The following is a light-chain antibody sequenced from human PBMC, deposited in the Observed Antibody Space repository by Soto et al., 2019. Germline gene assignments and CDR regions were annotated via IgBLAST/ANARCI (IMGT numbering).Light chain of an antibody. J-gene: IGKJ4*01. CDR2: GAS. V-gene: IGKV3-15*01. CDR1: QSASRN. Sequence: EIVMTQSPATLSVSPGERATLSCRASQSASRNLAWYQQKPGQAPRLLIYGASTRATGIPGTFSGSGSGTEFTLTISSLKSEDFAVYYCQQYNKWPLTFGGGTKVEIK. CDR3: QQYNKWPLT.